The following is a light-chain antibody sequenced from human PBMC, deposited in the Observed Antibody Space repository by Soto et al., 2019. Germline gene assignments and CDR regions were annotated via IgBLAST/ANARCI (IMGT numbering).Light chain of an antibody. Sequence: EIVLTQSPGTLSLSPGERATLSCRASQSVSSSYLAWYQQKPSQAPRLLIYAASSRAAGIPDRFSGSGSGTDFTLTISRLEPEDFVFYYCQQYGSSPRTFGQGTKVEIK. J-gene: IGKJ1*01. CDR2: AAS. V-gene: IGKV3-20*01. CDR3: QQYGSSPRT. CDR1: QSVSSSY.